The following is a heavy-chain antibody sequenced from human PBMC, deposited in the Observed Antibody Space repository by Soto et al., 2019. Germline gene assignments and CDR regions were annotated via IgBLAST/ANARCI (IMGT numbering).Heavy chain of an antibody. V-gene: IGHV4-34*01. D-gene: IGHD3-3*01. CDR1: GGSFSGYY. CDR3: ARVPVHYDFWSGYYQTYYYYYMDV. Sequence: PSETLSLTYDVYGGSFSGYYWSWIRQPPGKGLEWIGEINHSGSTNYNPSLKSRVTISVDTSKNQFSLKLSSVTAADTAVYYCARVPVHYDFWSGYYQTYYYYYMDVWGKGTTVTVSS. CDR2: INHSGST. J-gene: IGHJ6*03.